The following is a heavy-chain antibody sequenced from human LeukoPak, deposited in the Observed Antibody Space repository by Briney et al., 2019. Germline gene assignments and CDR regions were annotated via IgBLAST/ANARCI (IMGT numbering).Heavy chain of an antibody. CDR2: IKQDGSEK. J-gene: IGHJ4*02. V-gene: IGHV3-7*01. D-gene: IGHD6-13*01. CDR3: ARAIAAAGPYYFDY. Sequence: GGSLRLSCAASGFTFSSYWMSWVRQAPGKGLEWVANIKQDGSEKYYVDSVKGRFTISRDNAKNSLYLQMNSLRAEDTAVYYCARAIAAAGPYYFDYWGQGTLVTVSS. CDR1: GFTFSSYW.